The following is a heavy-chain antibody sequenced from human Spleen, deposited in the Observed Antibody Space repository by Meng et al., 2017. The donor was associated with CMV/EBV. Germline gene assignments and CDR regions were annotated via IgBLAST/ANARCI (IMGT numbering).Heavy chain of an antibody. CDR1: GFTFSSYE. CDR3: AREDVGFYFDY. D-gene: IGHD3-10*01. Sequence: GGSLRLSCAGSGFTFSSYEMNWVRQAPGKGLEWVSYISSSGSSIYYADSVKGRFTISRDNAKTSLYLQMNSLRAEDTAVYFCAREDVGFYFDYWGRGTLVTVSS. CDR2: ISSSGSSI. J-gene: IGHJ4*02. V-gene: IGHV3-48*03.